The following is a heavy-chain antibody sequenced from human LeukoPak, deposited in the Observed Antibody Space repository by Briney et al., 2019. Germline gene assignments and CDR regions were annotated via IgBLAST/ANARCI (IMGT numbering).Heavy chain of an antibody. J-gene: IGHJ4*02. CDR1: GFTFSNYC. V-gene: IGHV3-11*01. CDR3: ASHRGVNR. D-gene: IGHD3-10*01. CDR2: ISSSSTTI. Sequence: PGGSLRLSSAASGFTFSNYCMCWIRQPPGKGLGWVSYISSSSTTIYYADSVRSRFTVSSDNAKNSLYLQLDSLSAEDTAVYYCASHRGVNRWGQGTLVTVSS.